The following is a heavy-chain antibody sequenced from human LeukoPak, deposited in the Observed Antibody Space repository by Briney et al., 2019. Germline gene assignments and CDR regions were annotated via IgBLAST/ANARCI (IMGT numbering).Heavy chain of an antibody. V-gene: IGHV4-34*01. CDR1: GGSFSGYY. CDR2: INHSGST. J-gene: IGHJ3*02. D-gene: IGHD2-2*01. CDR3: ARAPFDVVPASRDAFDI. Sequence: SETLSLTCAVYGGSFSGYYWSWIRQPPEKGLEWIGEINHSGSTNYNPSLKSRVTISVDTSKNQFSLKLSSVTAADTAVYYCARAPFDVVPASRDAFDIWGQGTMVTVSS.